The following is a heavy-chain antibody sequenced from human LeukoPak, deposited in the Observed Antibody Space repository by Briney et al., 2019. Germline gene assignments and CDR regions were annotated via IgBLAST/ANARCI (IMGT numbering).Heavy chain of an antibody. Sequence: PGGSLRLSCAASGFTLSNFAMHWVRQAPGKGPEWVSSISSSSGYIYYADSVRGRFTISRDNAKNSLYLQMNSLRAEDTAVYYCARRRVDGFDIWGQGTMVTVSS. CDR1: GFTLSNFA. J-gene: IGHJ3*02. V-gene: IGHV3-21*01. CDR3: ARRRVDGFDI. CDR2: ISSSSGYI.